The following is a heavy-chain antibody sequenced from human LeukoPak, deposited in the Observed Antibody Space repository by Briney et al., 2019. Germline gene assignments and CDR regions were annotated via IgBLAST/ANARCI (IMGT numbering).Heavy chain of an antibody. CDR3: AAGTSWFDP. D-gene: IGHD6-13*01. V-gene: IGHV4-59*01. Sequence: SETLSLTCTVSGGSITSYYWSWIRQPPAKGLEWIGYMYYSGSTNYNPSLKSRVSISIDTSKTQFSLKLNSVTAADTAVYYCAAGTSWFDPWGQGTLVTVSS. CDR2: MYYSGST. CDR1: GGSITSYY. J-gene: IGHJ5*02.